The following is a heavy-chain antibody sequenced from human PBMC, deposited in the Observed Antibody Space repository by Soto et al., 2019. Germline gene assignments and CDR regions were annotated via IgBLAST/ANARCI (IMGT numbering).Heavy chain of an antibody. J-gene: IGHJ4*02. D-gene: IGHD3-22*01. Sequence: QVQLVQSGAEVKKPGSSVKVSCKASGGTFSSYAISWVRQDPGQGLEWMGGIIPIFGTANYAQKFQGRVTITADESTSTAYMELSSLTSEDTAVYYCARGGGSHYYDSSPPAPLSFDYWGQGTLVTVSS. CDR1: GGTFSSYA. V-gene: IGHV1-69*01. CDR3: ARGGGSHYYDSSPPAPLSFDY. CDR2: IIPIFGTA.